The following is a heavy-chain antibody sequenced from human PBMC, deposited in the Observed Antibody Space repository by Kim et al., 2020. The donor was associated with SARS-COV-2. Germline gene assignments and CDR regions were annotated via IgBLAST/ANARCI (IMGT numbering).Heavy chain of an antibody. J-gene: IGHJ6*02. CDR3: ARGPLGFAPFGGMDV. CDR2: INSDGSST. Sequence: GGSLRLSCAASGFTFSSYWMHWVRQAPGKGLVWVSRINSDGSSTSYADSVKGRFTISRDNAKNTLYLQMNSLRAEDTAVYYCARGPLGFAPFGGMDVWGQGTTVTVSS. D-gene: IGHD1-26*01. CDR1: GFTFSSYW. V-gene: IGHV3-74*01.